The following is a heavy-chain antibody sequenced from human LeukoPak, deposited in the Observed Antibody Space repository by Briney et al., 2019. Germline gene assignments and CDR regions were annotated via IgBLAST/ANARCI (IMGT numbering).Heavy chain of an antibody. Sequence: GGSLRLSCAASGFTFSDYYMSWVRQAPGKGLEWVSYISSSGSMISDADSVKGRFTISRDNAKKSLYLQMNSLRAEDTAVYYCARDEYIHGDLTNFDSWGQGTLVIVSS. CDR1: GFTFSDYY. D-gene: IGHD4-17*01. V-gene: IGHV3-11*04. CDR3: ARDEYIHGDLTNFDS. CDR2: ISSSGSMI. J-gene: IGHJ4*02.